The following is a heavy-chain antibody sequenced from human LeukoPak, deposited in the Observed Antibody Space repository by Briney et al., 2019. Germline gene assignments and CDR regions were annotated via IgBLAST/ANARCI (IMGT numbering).Heavy chain of an antibody. J-gene: IGHJ4*02. CDR3: AKQKGYCSGGSCYYSDY. D-gene: IGHD2-15*01. CDR2: LSGSGAST. Sequence: GRSLRLSCAASGFTFISYAMSWVRQALGKGLEWVSTLSGSGASTSYADSVKGRFTISRDNSKNTLYLQMNSLRAEDTARYYCAKQKGYCSGGSCYYSDYWGQGTLVTVSS. V-gene: IGHV3-23*01. CDR1: GFTFISYA.